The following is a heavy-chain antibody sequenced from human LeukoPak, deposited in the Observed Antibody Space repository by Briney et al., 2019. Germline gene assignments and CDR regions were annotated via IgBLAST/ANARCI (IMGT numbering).Heavy chain of an antibody. J-gene: IGHJ1*01. Sequence: GGSLRLSCAASGFTFSDYYMNWIRQAPGKGLEWVSYISSSGSTIYYADSVKGRFTISRDNAKNSLYLQMNSLRAEDTAVYYCARGNLLIYYYDSSGYFEGQHWGQGTVVTVSS. D-gene: IGHD3-22*01. CDR2: ISSSGSTI. CDR3: ARGNLLIYYYDSSGYFEGQH. V-gene: IGHV3-11*01. CDR1: GFTFSDYY.